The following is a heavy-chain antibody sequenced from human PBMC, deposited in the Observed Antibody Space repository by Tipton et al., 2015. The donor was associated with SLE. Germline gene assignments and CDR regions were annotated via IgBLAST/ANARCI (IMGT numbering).Heavy chain of an antibody. D-gene: IGHD6-6*01. Sequence: TLSLTCTVSGGSISSGGLYWSWVRLHPGKGLEWIGYIFYTGNTYYNPSLKSRLTISVDTSKNQFSLKPSSLTAADTAVYYCARGIAPRNYFDYWGQGTLVTVSS. J-gene: IGHJ4*02. V-gene: IGHV4-31*03. CDR3: ARGIAPRNYFDY. CDR2: IFYTGNT. CDR1: GGSISSGGLY.